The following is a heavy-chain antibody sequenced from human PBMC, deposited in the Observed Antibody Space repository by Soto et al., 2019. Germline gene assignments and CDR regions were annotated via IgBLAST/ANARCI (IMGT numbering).Heavy chain of an antibody. CDR1: GYSFSSYW. CDR2: IDPHSNT. J-gene: IGHJ4*02. V-gene: IGHV5-51*01. D-gene: IGHD6-19*01. CDR3: ARRTYTSGWRHYFDY. Sequence: LKISCQGSGYSFSSYWIGWVRQMPGKGLEWMAFIDPHSNTRYSPSFEGQITISADKSISTAYLQWSSLKASDTAIYYCARRTYTSGWRHYFDYWGQGTLVTVYS.